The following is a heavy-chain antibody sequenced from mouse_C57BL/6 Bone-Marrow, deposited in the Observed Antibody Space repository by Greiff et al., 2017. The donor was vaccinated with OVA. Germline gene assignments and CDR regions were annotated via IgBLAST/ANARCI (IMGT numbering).Heavy chain of an antibody. V-gene: IGHV3-6*01. CDR1: GYSITSGYY. CDR2: ISYDGSN. CDR3: ARDGYYGKDY. Sequence: EVKLVESGPGLVKPSQSLSLTCSVTGYSITSGYYWNWIRQFPGNKLEWMGYISYDGSNNYNPSLKNRISITRDTSKNKFFLKLNSVTTEDTATYYCARDGYYGKDYWGQGTTLTVSS. J-gene: IGHJ2*01. D-gene: IGHD1-1*01.